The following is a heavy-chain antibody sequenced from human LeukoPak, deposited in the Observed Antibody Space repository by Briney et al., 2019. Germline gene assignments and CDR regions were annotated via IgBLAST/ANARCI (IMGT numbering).Heavy chain of an antibody. CDR2: ISAYNGNT. CDR3: ARTVYYDSSGHYPIGDYFDY. D-gene: IGHD3-22*01. CDR1: GGTFSSYA. J-gene: IGHJ4*02. Sequence: ASVKVSCKASGGTFSSYAISWVRQAPGQGLEWMGWISAYNGNTNYAQKLQGRVTMTTDTSTSTAYMELRSLRSDDTAVYYCARTVYYDSSGHYPIGDYFDYWGQGTLVTVSS. V-gene: IGHV1-18*01.